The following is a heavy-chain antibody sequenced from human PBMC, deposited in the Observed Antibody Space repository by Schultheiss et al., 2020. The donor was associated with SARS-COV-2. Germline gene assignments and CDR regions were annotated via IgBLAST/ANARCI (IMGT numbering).Heavy chain of an antibody. J-gene: IGHJ5*02. D-gene: IGHD3-3*01. CDR1: SGSFSGYY. CDR2: IYYSGST. V-gene: IGHV4-59*08. CDR3: ARHVVQGYDFWSGYFDPEQNWFDP. Sequence: SETLSLTCTVSSGSFSGYYWSWIRQPPGKGLEWIGYIYYSGSTNYNPSLKSRVTISVDTSKNQFSLKLSSVTAADTAVYYCARHVVQGYDFWSGYFDPEQNWFDPWGQGTLVTVSS.